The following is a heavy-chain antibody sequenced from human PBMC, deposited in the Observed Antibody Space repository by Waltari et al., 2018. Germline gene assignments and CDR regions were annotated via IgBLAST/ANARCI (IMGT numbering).Heavy chain of an antibody. J-gene: IGHJ6*02. CDR1: GGTFSSYA. Sequence: QVQLVQSGAEVKKPGSSVKVSCKASGGTFSSYAISWVRQAPGQGLEWMGGINPSFGTANYAQKFQGRVTITADESTSTAYMELSSLRSEDTAVYYCARGCKYGGSCHYGMDVWGQGTTVTVSS. D-gene: IGHD2-15*01. CDR3: ARGCKYGGSCHYGMDV. V-gene: IGHV1-69*01. CDR2: INPSFGTA.